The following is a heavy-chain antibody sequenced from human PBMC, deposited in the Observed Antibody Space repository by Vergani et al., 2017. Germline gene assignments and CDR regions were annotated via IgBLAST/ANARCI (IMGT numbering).Heavy chain of an antibody. D-gene: IGHD5-24*01. CDR2: IPYDGSNK. V-gene: IGHV3-30*18. J-gene: IGHJ4*02. CDR3: AKLPGEMATSYFDY. Sequence: QVQLVESGGGVVQPGRSLRLSCAASGFTFSSYGMHWVRQAPGTGLEWVAVIPYDGSNKYYADSVKGRFTISRDNSKNTLYLQMNSLRAEDTAVYYCAKLPGEMATSYFDYWGQGTLVTVSS. CDR1: GFTFSSYG.